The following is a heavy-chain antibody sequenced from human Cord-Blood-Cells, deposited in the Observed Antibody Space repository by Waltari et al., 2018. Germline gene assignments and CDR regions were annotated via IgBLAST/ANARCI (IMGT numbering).Heavy chain of an antibody. D-gene: IGHD1-26*01. V-gene: IGHV4-59*01. CDR2: IYYIGST. CDR1: GGSIRSDY. CDR3: ARLLSGSYYYYYGMDV. Sequence: QVQLQETGPGLVKASETLSLTSTVHGGSIRSDYCAWIRQPPGKGLEWIGYIYYIGSTNYNPSLKSRVTISVDMSKNQFSLKLSSVTAADTAVYYCARLLSGSYYYYYGMDVWGQGTTVTVSS. J-gene: IGHJ6*02.